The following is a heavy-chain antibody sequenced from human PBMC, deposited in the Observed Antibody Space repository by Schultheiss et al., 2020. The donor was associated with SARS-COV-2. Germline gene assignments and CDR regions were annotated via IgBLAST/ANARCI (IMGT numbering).Heavy chain of an antibody. CDR2: IGTAGDP. J-gene: IGHJ4*02. CDR3: ARELEYSSSQTDY. V-gene: IGHV3-13*05. D-gene: IGHD6-6*01. CDR1: GFTFSSYD. Sequence: GGSLRLSCAASGFTFSSYDMHWVRQATGKGLEWVSAIGTAGDPYYPGSVKGRFTISRDNAKNSLYLQMNSLRAEDTAVYYCARELEYSSSQTDYWGQGTLVTVSS.